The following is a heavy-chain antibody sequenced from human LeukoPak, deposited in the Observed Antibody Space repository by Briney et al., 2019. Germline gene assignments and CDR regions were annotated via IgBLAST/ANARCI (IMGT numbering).Heavy chain of an antibody. CDR2: ISGSGGST. CDR1: GFIFSDYN. V-gene: IGHV3-23*01. Sequence: GGSLRLSCAASGFIFSDYNMNWVRQTPEKGLEWVSAISGSGGSTYYADSVKGRFTISRDNSKNTLYLQMNSLRAEDTAVYYCAKATTTVVTTAFDYWGQGTLVTVSS. J-gene: IGHJ4*02. CDR3: AKATTTVVTTAFDY. D-gene: IGHD4-23*01.